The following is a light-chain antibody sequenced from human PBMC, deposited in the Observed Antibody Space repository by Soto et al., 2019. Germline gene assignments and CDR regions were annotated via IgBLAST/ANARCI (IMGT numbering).Light chain of an antibody. CDR1: SSNIGAGYD. V-gene: IGLV1-40*01. CDR2: GNS. J-gene: IGLJ3*02. CDR3: QSYDSSLSGWV. Sequence: QSVLTQPPSVSGAPGQRVTISCTGSSSNIGAGYDVHWYQQLPGTAPKLLIQGNSNRPSGVPDRFSGSKSGTSASLAITGLRAEDEADYYCQSYDSSLSGWVFGGGTQLTVL.